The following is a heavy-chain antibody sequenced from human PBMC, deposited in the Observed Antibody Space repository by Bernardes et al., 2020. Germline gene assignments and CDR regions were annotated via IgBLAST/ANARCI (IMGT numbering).Heavy chain of an antibody. J-gene: IGHJ6*03. D-gene: IGHD2-2*01. CDR3: ASTIGGSSYFYMDV. CDR1: GFTVSTNY. CDR2: IHSGGST. V-gene: IGHV3-53*01. Sequence: GGSLRLSCAASGFTVSTNYMSWVRQAPGKGLEWVSIIHSGGSTYYADSVKGRFTISRDNSKNTVYVQMNSLRAEDTAVYYCASTIGGSSYFYMDVWGKGTTVTVS.